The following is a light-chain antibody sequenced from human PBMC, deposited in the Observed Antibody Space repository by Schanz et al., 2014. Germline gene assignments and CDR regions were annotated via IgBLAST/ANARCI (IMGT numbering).Light chain of an antibody. V-gene: IGKV3-20*01. Sequence: EIVLTQSPGTLSLSPGERATLSCRASQSVSSSYLAWYQQQPGQAPRLLIHGASTRATGIPARFSGSGSGTEFTLTITSLQSEDFASYYCQHLHSLPLTFGGGTKVEIK. CDR2: GAS. J-gene: IGKJ4*01. CDR3: QHLHSLPLT. CDR1: QSVSSSY.